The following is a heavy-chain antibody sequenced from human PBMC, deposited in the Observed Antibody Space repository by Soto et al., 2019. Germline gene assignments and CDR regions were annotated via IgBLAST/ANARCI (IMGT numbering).Heavy chain of an antibody. CDR3: ARLGYSGYDYDYYYYRMDV. J-gene: IGHJ6*02. V-gene: IGHV1-69*01. CDR1: GGTFSSYA. D-gene: IGHD5-12*01. CDR2: IIPIFGTA. Sequence: QVQLVQSGAEVKKPGSSVKVSCKASGGTFSSYAISWVRQAPGQGLEWMGGIIPIFGTANYAQKFQGRVTITADESTSTAYMELSSLRSEDTAVYYCARLGYSGYDYDYYYYRMDVWGQGTTVTVSS.